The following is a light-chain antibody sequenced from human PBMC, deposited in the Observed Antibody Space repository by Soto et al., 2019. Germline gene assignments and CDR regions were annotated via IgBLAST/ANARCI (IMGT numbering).Light chain of an antibody. CDR3: QQYNKWPLA. V-gene: IGKV3-15*01. CDR1: QSISNN. J-gene: IGKJ3*01. Sequence: EIVMTQSPATLSVSPGERGTLSCRASQSISNNLVWYQQKPGQAPRLLIYDASPWAAGITTRFSGSGSGTECTLTISGLQTEDFAVYFCQQYNKWPLAFGPGTKVYI. CDR2: DAS.